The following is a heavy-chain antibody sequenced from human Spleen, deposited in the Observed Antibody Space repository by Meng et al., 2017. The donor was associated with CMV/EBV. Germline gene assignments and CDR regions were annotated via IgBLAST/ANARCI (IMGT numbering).Heavy chain of an antibody. D-gene: IGHD1-1*01. J-gene: IGHJ5*02. Sequence: SETLSLTCAVSGDSLRSSRHHWGWLRQPPGQGLEWIGNIYDTGSTFYTPSLESRAIISTDTSKNQFPLRLHSVTAADTAVYYCARVDGTHPFGPWGQGTLVTVSS. CDR3: ARVDGTHPFGP. CDR2: IYDTGST. CDR1: GDSLRSSRHH. V-gene: IGHV4-39*06.